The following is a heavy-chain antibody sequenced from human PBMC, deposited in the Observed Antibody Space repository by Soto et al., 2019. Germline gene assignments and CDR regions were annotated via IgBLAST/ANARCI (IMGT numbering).Heavy chain of an antibody. D-gene: IGHD3-16*01. CDR2: ISAYSGKT. CDR3: ARDPYLGDHQY. V-gene: IGHV1-18*01. J-gene: IGHJ4*02. CDR1: GYTFTTYG. Sequence: QVPLVQSGGEVKNPGASVKVSCKTSGYTFTTYGISWVRQAPGQGLEWVGWISAYSGKTHYAQKFQGKVTMTTDTSTNTAYLELRSQRSDDTAVYYCARDPYLGDHQYWGQGTLVTVSS.